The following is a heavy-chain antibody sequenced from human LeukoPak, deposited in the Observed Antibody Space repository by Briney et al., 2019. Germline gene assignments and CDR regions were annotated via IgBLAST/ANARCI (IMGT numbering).Heavy chain of an antibody. V-gene: IGHV3-30-3*01. J-gene: IGHJ4*02. CDR1: GFTFSSYA. D-gene: IGHD2-2*01. CDR3: ARSRVVVVPAAIDY. Sequence: GGSVRLSCAASGFTFSSYAMQWVRQAPGKGLEWVAVISYDGSNKYYADSVKGRFTISRDNSKNTLYLQMNSLRAEDTAVYYCARSRVVVVPAAIDYWGQGTLVTVSS. CDR2: ISYDGSNK.